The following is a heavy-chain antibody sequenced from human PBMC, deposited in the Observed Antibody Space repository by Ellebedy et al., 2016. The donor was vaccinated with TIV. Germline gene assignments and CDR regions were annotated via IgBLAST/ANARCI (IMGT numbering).Heavy chain of an antibody. CDR3: ARLGYRSCWFDY. J-gene: IGHJ4*02. V-gene: IGHV3-23*01. CDR1: GFTLNTYA. CDR2: ISGTGGST. D-gene: IGHD6-19*01. Sequence: PGGSLRLSCAASGFTLNTYAMSWVRQAPGKGLEWVSSISGTGGSTWYADSVQGRFTISRDNSKNTLSLQMNSLRADDTAVYYCARLGYRSCWFDYWGQGALVTVSS.